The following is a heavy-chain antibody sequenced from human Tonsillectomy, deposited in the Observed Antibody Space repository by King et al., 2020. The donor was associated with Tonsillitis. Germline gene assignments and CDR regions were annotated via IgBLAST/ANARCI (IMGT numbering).Heavy chain of an antibody. J-gene: IGHJ5*02. CDR1: GYTFTSYD. CDR2: INPNSGNT. D-gene: IGHD6-19*01. CDR3: ASAPGWAVARTFMGWFDP. V-gene: IGHV1-8*01. Sequence: QLVQSGAEVKKPGASVKVSCKASGYTFTSYDINWVRQATGQGLEWVGWINPNSGNTGYAQKFQGRVTMTRNTSISTAYMELSSLRAEDTAVYYCASAPGWAVARTFMGWFDPWGQGTLVTVSS.